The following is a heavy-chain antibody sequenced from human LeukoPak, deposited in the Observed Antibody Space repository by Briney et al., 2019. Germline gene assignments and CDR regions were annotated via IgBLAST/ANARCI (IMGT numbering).Heavy chain of an antibody. CDR1: GGTFSSYA. CDR2: IIPIFGIA. J-gene: IGHJ3*02. D-gene: IGHD1-7*01. CDR3: AREREKVELPAFDI. V-gene: IGHV1-69*04. Sequence: ASVKVSCKASGGTFSSYAISWVRQAPGQGLEWMGRIIPIFGIANYAQKFQGRITITADKSTSTAYMELSSLRSEDTAVYYCAREREKVELPAFDIWGQGTMATVSS.